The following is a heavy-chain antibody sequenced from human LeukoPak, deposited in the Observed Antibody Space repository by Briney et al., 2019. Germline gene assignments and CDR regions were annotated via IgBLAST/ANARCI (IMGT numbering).Heavy chain of an antibody. CDR2: ISSIGGST. D-gene: IGHD2-2*03. V-gene: IGHV3-64D*09. CDR3: VKGTHVDIVVVPAAPDSDYYYGMDV. Sequence: GGSLRLSCSASGFTFSSYAMHWVRQAPGKGLEYVSAISSIGGSTYYADSVKGRFTISRDNSKNTLYLQMGSLSAEDTAVYCCVKGTHVDIVVVPAAPDSDYYYGMDVWGQGTTVTVSS. J-gene: IGHJ6*02. CDR1: GFTFSSYA.